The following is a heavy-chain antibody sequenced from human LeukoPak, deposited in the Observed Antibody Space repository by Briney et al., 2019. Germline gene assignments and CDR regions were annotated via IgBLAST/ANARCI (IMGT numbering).Heavy chain of an antibody. Sequence: GGSLRLSCAASGFTFSSYSMNWVRQAPGKGLEWVSSISSSSSYIYYADSVKGRFTISRDNAKNSLYLQMNSLRAEDTAVYYCAREGRAAYCSSTSCLINWFDPWGQGTLVTVSS. CDR3: AREGRAAYCSSTSCLINWFDP. J-gene: IGHJ5*02. D-gene: IGHD2-2*01. CDR1: GFTFSSYS. V-gene: IGHV3-21*01. CDR2: ISSSSSYI.